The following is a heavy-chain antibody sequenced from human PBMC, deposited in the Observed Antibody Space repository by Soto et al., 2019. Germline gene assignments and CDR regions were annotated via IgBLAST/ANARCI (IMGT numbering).Heavy chain of an antibody. CDR2: INHSGST. CDR3: RTYFYDSSGYYSPVDY. Sequence: SETLSLTCAVYGGSFSGYYWSWIRQPPGKGLEWIGEINHSGSTNYNPSLKSRVTISVDTSKNQFSLKLSSVTAADTAVYYCRTYFYDSSGYYSPVDYWGKGTLVTVAS. D-gene: IGHD3-22*01. J-gene: IGHJ4*02. CDR1: GGSFSGYY. V-gene: IGHV4-34*01.